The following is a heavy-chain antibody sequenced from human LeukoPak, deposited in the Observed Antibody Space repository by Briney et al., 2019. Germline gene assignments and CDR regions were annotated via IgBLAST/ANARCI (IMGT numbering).Heavy chain of an antibody. CDR1: GFTFRSYW. Sequence: PGGSLRLSCAASGFTFRSYWMHWVRQAPGKGLVWVSRINSDGSSTTYAESVKGRFTISRDNAKNSLYLQMNSLRAEDTAVYYCASCSSSETYYFDYWGQGTLVTVSS. J-gene: IGHJ4*02. D-gene: IGHD6-13*01. V-gene: IGHV3-74*01. CDR2: INSDGSST. CDR3: ASCSSSETYYFDY.